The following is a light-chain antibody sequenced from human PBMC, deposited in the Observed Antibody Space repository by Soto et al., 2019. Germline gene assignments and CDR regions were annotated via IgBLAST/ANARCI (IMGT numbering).Light chain of an antibody. CDR3: QQCFNWPWT. CDR1: QSVIRY. Sequence: EIVLTQSPATLSLSPWDRATLSCRASQSVIRYLAWYQQRPGQAPRLLIYDASSRSTGIPARFSGSGSGTDFTLTISSLEPEDFAVYYCQQCFNWPWTFGQGTKVDIK. J-gene: IGKJ1*01. V-gene: IGKV3-11*01. CDR2: DAS.